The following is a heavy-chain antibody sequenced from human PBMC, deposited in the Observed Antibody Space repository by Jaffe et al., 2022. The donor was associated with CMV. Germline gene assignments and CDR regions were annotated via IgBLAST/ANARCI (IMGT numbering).Heavy chain of an antibody. CDR1: GDSITDYY. CDR3: ARARPAMSYAFDI. J-gene: IGHJ3*02. V-gene: IGHV4-59*01. D-gene: IGHD6-6*01. CDR2: IYYSGST. Sequence: QVQLQESGPGLVKPSETLSLTCTVSGDSITDYYWTWIRQPPGKGLEWIGYIYYSGSTNYNPSLKSRVTISVDTSKNQFSLKLRSATAADTAVYYCARARPAMSYAFDIWGQGTMVTVSS.